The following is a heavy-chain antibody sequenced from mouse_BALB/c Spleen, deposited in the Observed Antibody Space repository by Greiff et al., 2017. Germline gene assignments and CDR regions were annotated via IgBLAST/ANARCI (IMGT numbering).Heavy chain of an antibody. V-gene: IGHV1S81*02. CDR1: GYTFTSYY. CDR2: INPSNGGT. Sequence: QVQLQQPGAELVKPGASVKLSCKASGYTFTSYYMYWVKQRPGQGLEWIGGINPSNGGTNFNEKFKSKATLTVDKSSSTAYMQLSSLTSEDSAVYYCTRSYYYGGAFDVWGAGTTVTGSS. D-gene: IGHD1-1*01. J-gene: IGHJ1*01. CDR3: TRSYYYGGAFDV.